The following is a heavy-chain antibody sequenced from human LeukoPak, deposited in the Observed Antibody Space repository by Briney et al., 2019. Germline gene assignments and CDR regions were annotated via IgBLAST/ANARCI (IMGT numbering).Heavy chain of an antibody. V-gene: IGHV3-23*01. D-gene: IGHD4-17*01. CDR2: ISVSGNT. CDR1: GFTLSSYA. Sequence: GGSLRLSCAASGFTLSSYAMSWVRQGPGKGLEWVSAISVSGNTYHADSVKGRFTISRHNAKRSLYLQMNSLRAEDTAVYYCARDLGGYGDYGTNFDYWGQGTLVTVSS. CDR3: ARDLGGYGDYGTNFDY. J-gene: IGHJ4*02.